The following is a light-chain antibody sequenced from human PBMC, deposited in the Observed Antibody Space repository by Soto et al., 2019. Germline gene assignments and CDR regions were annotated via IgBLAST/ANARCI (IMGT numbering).Light chain of an antibody. J-gene: IGKJ4*01. Sequence: EIVLTQSPATLSLSPGERATLSCRASQSVSSSLAWYQQKPGQAPRLLIFEASNRATGVPARFSGSGSGTDFTLTISSLEPEDFAVYYCQQRSTWPPRTFGGGTKVEIK. V-gene: IGKV3-11*01. CDR3: QQRSTWPPRT. CDR1: QSVSSS. CDR2: EAS.